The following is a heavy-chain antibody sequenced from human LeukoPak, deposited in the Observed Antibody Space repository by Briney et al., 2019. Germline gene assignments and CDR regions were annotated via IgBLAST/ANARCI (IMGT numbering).Heavy chain of an antibody. D-gene: IGHD6-13*01. Sequence: PSETLSLTCTVSGGSISSYYWSRIRQPPGKGLEWIGYIYYSGSTNYNPSLESRVTISVDTSKNQFSLKLSSVTAADTAVYYCARVLRYSSSSIDYWGQGTLVTVSS. J-gene: IGHJ4*02. CDR3: ARVLRYSSSSIDY. V-gene: IGHV4-59*12. CDR2: IYYSGST. CDR1: GGSISSYY.